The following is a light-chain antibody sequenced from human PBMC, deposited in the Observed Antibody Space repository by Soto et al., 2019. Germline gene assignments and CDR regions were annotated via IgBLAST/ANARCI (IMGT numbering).Light chain of an antibody. V-gene: IGLV1-40*01. CDR1: SSNIEAGYD. CDR3: QSYDRSLTALVL. Sequence: QSVLTQPPSVSGAPGQRVTISCTGSSSNIEAGYDVHWYQHLPGTAPKLLIYANKNRPSGVPDRFSGSNSGTSASLAITGLQAEDEADYYCQSYDRSLTALVLFGGGTKLTVL. J-gene: IGLJ2*01. CDR2: ANK.